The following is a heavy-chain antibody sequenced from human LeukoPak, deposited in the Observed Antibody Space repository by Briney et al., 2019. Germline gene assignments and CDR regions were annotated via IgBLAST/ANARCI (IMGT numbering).Heavy chain of an antibody. V-gene: IGHV1-8*01. D-gene: IGHD3-22*01. CDR2: MNPNSGNT. CDR1: GYTFTSYD. CDR3: ASLYYYDSSGYYPDAFDI. J-gene: IGHJ3*02. Sequence: GASVKVSCKASGYTFTSYDINWVRQATGQGLEWMGWMNPNSGNTGYAQKFQGRVTMTRNTSISTAYMELSSLRSEDTAVYYCASLYYYDSSGYYPDAFDIWGQGTMVTVSS.